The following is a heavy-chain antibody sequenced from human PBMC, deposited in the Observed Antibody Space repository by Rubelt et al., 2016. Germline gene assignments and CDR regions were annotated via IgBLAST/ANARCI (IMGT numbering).Heavy chain of an antibody. J-gene: IGHJ3*02. Sequence: QVQLVQSGAVLKKPGASVKVSCKVSGDTLSVFSIHWVRQAPGKGLEWMGGFDGEDGETVYAKNFQGVLIMTEDTSTATAYMELSRLTSADTAVYYCSTADSSSWYDATDTWGQGTMVTVSS. D-gene: IGHD6-13*01. V-gene: IGHV1-24*01. CDR1: GDTLSVFS. CDR3: STADSSSWYDATDT. CDR2: FDGEDGET.